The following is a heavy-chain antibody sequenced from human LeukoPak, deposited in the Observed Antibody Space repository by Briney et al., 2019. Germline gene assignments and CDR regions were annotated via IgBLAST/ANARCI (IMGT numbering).Heavy chain of an antibody. CDR1: GGSIFSYY. CDR2: MYCIGIT. CDR3: ARRAYYDSSGYYPTSGYFDL. J-gene: IGHJ2*01. V-gene: IGHV4-59*08. D-gene: IGHD3-22*01. Sequence: YPSETLSLTCTVSGGSIFSYYWNWIRQPPGKGLEWIGYMYCIGITNYSPSLRSRGTISIATSKNQFSLRLRFVTAADTAIYYCARRAYYDSSGYYPTSGYFDLWGRGTLVTVSS.